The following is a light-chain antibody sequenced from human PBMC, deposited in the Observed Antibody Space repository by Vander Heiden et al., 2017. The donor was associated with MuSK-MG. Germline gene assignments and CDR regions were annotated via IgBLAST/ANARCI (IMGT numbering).Light chain of an antibody. CDR3: QQANSFLLT. Sequence: DIQMTQPPSSVSASVADRLIITCWASRGISSWLAWYQQKPGKAPKLLIYAASSLQSGVPSRFSGSGSGTDFTLTISSLQPEDFATYYCQQANSFLLTFGPGTKVDIK. CDR1: RGISSW. J-gene: IGKJ3*01. CDR2: AAS. V-gene: IGKV1-12*01.